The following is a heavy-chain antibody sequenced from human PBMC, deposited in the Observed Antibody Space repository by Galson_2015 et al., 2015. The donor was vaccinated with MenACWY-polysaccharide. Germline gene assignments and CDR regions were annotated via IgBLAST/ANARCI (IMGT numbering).Heavy chain of an antibody. CDR2: IYDTGRT. J-gene: IGHJ5*02. CDR1: EGSISRTSHY. V-gene: IGHV4-39*07. Sequence: DTLSLTCSASEGSISRTSHYWGWIRQSPGKGLEWIERIYDTGRTFYNPSFEERVTISIDTTKSHFSLNLTSVTAADTAIYFCARDGHYYGSGSYGWFDPWGQGTLVVVSS. CDR3: ARDGHYYGSGSYGWFDP. D-gene: IGHD3-10*01.